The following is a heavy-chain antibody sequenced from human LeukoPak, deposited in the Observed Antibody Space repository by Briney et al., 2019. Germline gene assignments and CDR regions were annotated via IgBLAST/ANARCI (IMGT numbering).Heavy chain of an antibody. J-gene: IGHJ4*02. V-gene: IGHV3-48*03. Sequence: GGSLRLSCAASGFTFSGYGMNWVRQAPGKGLEWVSYISTTGETIYYADSVKGRFTISRDNAKSSLYLQMNSLRAEDTAIYYCAREELVAAAFDHWGQGTLVTVSS. CDR3: AREELVAAAFDH. CDR2: ISTTGETI. D-gene: IGHD2-15*01. CDR1: GFTFSGYG.